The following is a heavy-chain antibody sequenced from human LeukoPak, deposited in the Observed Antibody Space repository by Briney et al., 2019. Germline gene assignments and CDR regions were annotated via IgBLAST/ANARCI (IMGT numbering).Heavy chain of an antibody. CDR3: GKGVSGPMGY. V-gene: IGHV3-23*01. Sequence: GGSLRLSCAASGFIFSNFAMSWVRQAPGKGLEWVSTITGGGDGTFYADSVNGRFTISRDNLKNTLSLQMNSLRAEDEAVYYCGKGVSGPMGYWGQGTLVTVSS. CDR1: GFIFSNFA. D-gene: IGHD6-19*01. J-gene: IGHJ4*02. CDR2: ITGGGDGT.